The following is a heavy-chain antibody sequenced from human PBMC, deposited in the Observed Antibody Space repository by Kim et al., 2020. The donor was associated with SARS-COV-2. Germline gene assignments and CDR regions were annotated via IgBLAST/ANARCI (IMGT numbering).Heavy chain of an antibody. J-gene: IGHJ4*02. CDR2: ISYDGSNK. CDR3: AKDRGGLLGQWLVYYFDY. V-gene: IGHV3-30*18. D-gene: IGHD6-19*01. CDR1: GFTFSSYG. Sequence: GGSLRLSCAASGFTFSSYGMHWVRQAPGKGLEWVAVISYDGSNKYYADSVKGRFTISRDNSKNTLYLQMNSLRAEDTAVYYCAKDRGGLLGQWLVYYFDYWGQGTLVTVSS.